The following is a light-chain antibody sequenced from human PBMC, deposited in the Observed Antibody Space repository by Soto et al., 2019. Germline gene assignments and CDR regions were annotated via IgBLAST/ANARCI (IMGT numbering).Light chain of an antibody. CDR3: QSYDSSLSGSV. Sequence: QPVLTQPPSVSGAPGQRVTISCTGSSSNIGAGYDVHWYQQLPGTAPKLLIYGNSNRPSGVPDRFSGSKSGTSASLAITGLQAEDEADYYCQSYDSSLSGSVFGGGPKLTVL. CDR1: SSNIGAGYD. J-gene: IGLJ3*02. V-gene: IGLV1-40*01. CDR2: GNS.